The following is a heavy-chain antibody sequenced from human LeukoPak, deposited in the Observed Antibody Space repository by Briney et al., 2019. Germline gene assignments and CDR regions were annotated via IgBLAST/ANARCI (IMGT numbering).Heavy chain of an antibody. CDR1: GFTFSSHA. D-gene: IGHD6-13*01. CDR3: ARTVAAAGPMDY. J-gene: IGHJ4*02. CDR2: ISYDGSNK. Sequence: GGSLRLSCAASGFTFSSHAMSWVRQAPGKGLEWVAVISYDGSNKYYADSVKGRFTISRDNSKNTLYLQMNSLRTEDTAVYYCARTVAAAGPMDYWGQGTLVTVSS. V-gene: IGHV3-30*03.